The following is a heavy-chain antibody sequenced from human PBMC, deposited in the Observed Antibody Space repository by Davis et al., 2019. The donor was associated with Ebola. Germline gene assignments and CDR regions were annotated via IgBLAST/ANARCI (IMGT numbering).Heavy chain of an antibody. D-gene: IGHD1-1*01. Sequence: ASVKVFCKASAYTFTSYSMHWLRHPPGQRLEWLGWINAGNGNTKYSQKLQGRVTITRDTSASTAYMELSSLRSADNAVYYCARMKYRDGMDVWGQGTTVTVSS. J-gene: IGHJ6*02. CDR3: ARMKYRDGMDV. CDR2: INAGNGNT. V-gene: IGHV1-3*01. CDR1: AYTFTSYS.